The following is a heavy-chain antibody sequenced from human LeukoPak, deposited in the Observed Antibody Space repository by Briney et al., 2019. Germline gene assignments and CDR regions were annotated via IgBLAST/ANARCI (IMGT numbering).Heavy chain of an antibody. J-gene: IGHJ3*02. CDR2: ISTNSGNT. CDR1: GYTLTSNG. V-gene: IGHV1-18*01. CDR3: ARDKVHAFDI. Sequence: ASVKVSCKASGYTLTSNGISWVRQAPGKGLEWMGWISTNSGNTNYAQRLQGRVTMTTDTSTTTAYLELRSLRSDDTAVYYCARDKVHAFDIWGQGTMVTVSS.